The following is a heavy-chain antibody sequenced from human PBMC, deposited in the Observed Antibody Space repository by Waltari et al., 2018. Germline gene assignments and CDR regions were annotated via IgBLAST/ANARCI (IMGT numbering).Heavy chain of an antibody. J-gene: IGHJ4*02. CDR2: IYHSGST. V-gene: IGHV4-38-2*02. D-gene: IGHD1-26*01. CDR1: GYSISSGYY. CDR3: ARVASDQVGGPYYFDY. Sequence: VQLQESGPGLVKPSETLSLTCTVSGYSISSGYYWGWIRQPPGKGLEWIGSIYHSGSTYYNPSLKSRVTISVDTSKNQFSLKLSSVTAADTAVYYCARVASDQVGGPYYFDYWGQGTLVTVSS.